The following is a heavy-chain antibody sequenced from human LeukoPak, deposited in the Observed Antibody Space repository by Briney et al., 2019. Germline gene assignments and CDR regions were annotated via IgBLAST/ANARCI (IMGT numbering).Heavy chain of an antibody. CDR1: GYTFTSYG. CDR3: AREQYCSSTSCYVGSDY. V-gene: IGHV1-18*01. J-gene: IGHJ4*02. Sequence: ASVKVSCKASGYTFTSYGISWVRQAPGQGLEWMGWISAYNGNTNYAQKLQGRVTMTTDTSTSTAYMELRSLRSDDTAVYYCAREQYCSSTSCYVGSDYWGQGTLVTVSS. D-gene: IGHD2-2*01. CDR2: ISAYNGNT.